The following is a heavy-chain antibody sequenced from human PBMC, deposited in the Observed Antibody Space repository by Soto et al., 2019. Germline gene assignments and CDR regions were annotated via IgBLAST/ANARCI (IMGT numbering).Heavy chain of an antibody. Sequence: QVHLVQSGGGVKKPGASVKVCCKASGYTLKHYGLGWVRQAPGLGPEWVGWIKVDNGDTKYAEKLQGRVTLTTDTAPSSAYVELRDVRSYDTAFYYCARSRYYFDFWGQGTMVTVSS. CDR2: IKVDNGDT. J-gene: IGHJ4*02. CDR1: GYTLKHYG. CDR3: ARSRYYFDF. V-gene: IGHV1-18*01.